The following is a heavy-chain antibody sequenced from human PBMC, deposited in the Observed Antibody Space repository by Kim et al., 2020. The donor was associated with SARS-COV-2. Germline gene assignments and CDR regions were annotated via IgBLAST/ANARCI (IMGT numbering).Heavy chain of an antibody. CDR3: ARAPIVVVITHFDY. J-gene: IGHJ4*02. Sequence: TPSHMSRVTISLDTSKNQFSLKLSSVTAADTAVYYCARAPIVVVITHFDYWGQGTLVTVSS. V-gene: IGHV4-31*02. D-gene: IGHD3-22*01.